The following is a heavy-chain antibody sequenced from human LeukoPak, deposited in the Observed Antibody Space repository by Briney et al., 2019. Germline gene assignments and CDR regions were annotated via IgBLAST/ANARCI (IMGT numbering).Heavy chain of an antibody. CDR2: ISAYNGNT. CDR1: GYTFTSYG. D-gene: IGHD3-9*01. CDR3: ARDRIRRYFDWLLSGNDY. V-gene: IGHV1-18*01. Sequence: GASVKVSCKASGYTFTSYGISWVRQAPGQGLEWMGWISAYNGNTNYAQKLQGRVTMTTDTSTSTAYMELRSLRSDDTAVYYCARDRIRRYFDWLLSGNDYWGQGTLVTVSS. J-gene: IGHJ4*02.